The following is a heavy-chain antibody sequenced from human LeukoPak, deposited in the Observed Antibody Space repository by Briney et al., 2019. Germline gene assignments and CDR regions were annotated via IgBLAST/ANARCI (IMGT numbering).Heavy chain of an antibody. CDR2: IYTSGST. CDR1: GGSISSYY. V-gene: IGHV4-4*07. Sequence: SETLSLTCTVSGGSISSYYWSWIRQPAGKGLEWIGRIYTSGSTNYNPSLNSRVTISRDTSKNHFSLRLSSVTAADTAVYFCARGRVSSSTWHSTYYYYFYMDVWGKGTTVTVSS. CDR3: ARGRVSSSTWHSTYYYYFYMDV. J-gene: IGHJ6*03. D-gene: IGHD4-11*01.